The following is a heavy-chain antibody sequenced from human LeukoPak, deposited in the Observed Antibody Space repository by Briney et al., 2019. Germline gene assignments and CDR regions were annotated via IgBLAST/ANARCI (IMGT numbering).Heavy chain of an antibody. Sequence: GGSLRLSCAASGFTFSSYSMNWVRQAPGKGLEWVSSISSSSSYIYYADSVKGRFTISRDNAKNSLYLQMNSLRAEDTAVYYCARTLVVPADTITGTAYAFDIWGQGTMVTVSS. CDR1: GFTFSSYS. CDR2: ISSSSSYI. J-gene: IGHJ3*02. CDR3: ARTLVVPADTITGTAYAFDI. D-gene: IGHD1/OR15-1a*01. V-gene: IGHV3-21*01.